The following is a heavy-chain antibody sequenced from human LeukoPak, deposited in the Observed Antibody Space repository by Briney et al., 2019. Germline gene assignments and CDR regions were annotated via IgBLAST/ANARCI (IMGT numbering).Heavy chain of an antibody. D-gene: IGHD1-1*01. CDR1: GFTFSSYS. CDR2: ISSSSSYI. CDR3: ARDPGSRGPYSTKNDY. Sequence: GGALRLSCAASGFTFSSYSMDWGRQAPGKGLEWVSSISSSSSYIYYADSVKGRFTISRDNAKNSLYLQMNSLRAEDTAVYYCARDPGSRGPYSTKNDYWGQGTLVTVSS. J-gene: IGHJ4*02. V-gene: IGHV3-21*01.